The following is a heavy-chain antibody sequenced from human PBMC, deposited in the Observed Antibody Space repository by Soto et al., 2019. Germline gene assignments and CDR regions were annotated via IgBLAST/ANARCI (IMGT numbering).Heavy chain of an antibody. J-gene: IGHJ6*02. Sequence: PVGSLRLSCAASGFTFSSYAMHWVRQAPGKGLEWVAVISYDGSNKYYADSVKGRFTISRDNSKNTLYLQMNSLRAEDTAVYYCARDRDFWSGYYFYYYGMDVWGQGTTVTVSS. CDR2: ISYDGSNK. CDR3: ARDRDFWSGYYFYYYGMDV. CDR1: GFTFSSYA. V-gene: IGHV3-30-3*01. D-gene: IGHD3-3*01.